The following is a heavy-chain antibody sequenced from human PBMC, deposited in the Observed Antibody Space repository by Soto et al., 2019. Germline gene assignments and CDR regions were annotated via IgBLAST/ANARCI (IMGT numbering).Heavy chain of an antibody. CDR1: GYPVSSSDYY. J-gene: IGHJ6*02. CDR3: APLSVSLSGPYGIHV. CDR2: MLYSGLT. Sequence: PSETLSLTCTVSGYPVSSSDYYWAWIRQHPGKELEWIGSMLYSGLTYYNPSLKRRVSLSFDTSKTQFYVRLNSVTASDPAVYYCAPLSVSLSGPYGIHVWGQGTTVTVSS. V-gene: IGHV4-39*01. D-gene: IGHD2-15*01.